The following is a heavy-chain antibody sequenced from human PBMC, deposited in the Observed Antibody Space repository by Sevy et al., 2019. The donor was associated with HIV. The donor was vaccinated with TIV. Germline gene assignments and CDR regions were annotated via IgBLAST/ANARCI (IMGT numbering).Heavy chain of an antibody. Sequence: ASVKVSCKASGYTFTSYGISWVRQAPGQGLEWMGWISAYNGNTNYAQKLQGRVTMTTDTSTGTAYMELRSLRSDDTAVYYCARVSSSGWYIGAFDIWGQGTMVTVSS. V-gene: IGHV1-18*01. CDR1: GYTFTSYG. D-gene: IGHD6-19*01. CDR3: ARVSSSGWYIGAFDI. CDR2: ISAYNGNT. J-gene: IGHJ3*02.